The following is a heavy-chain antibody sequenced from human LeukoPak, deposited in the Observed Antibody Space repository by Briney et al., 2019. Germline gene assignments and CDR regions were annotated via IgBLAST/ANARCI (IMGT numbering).Heavy chain of an antibody. CDR3: ARGPFITIFGVVIIPGFDY. J-gene: IGHJ4*02. CDR2: INHSGST. V-gene: IGHV4-34*01. CDR1: GGSFSGYY. D-gene: IGHD3-3*01. Sequence: PSETLSLTCAVYGGSFSGYYWSWIRQPPGKGLEWIGEINHSGSTNYNPSLKSRVTISVDTSKNQFSLKLSSVTAADTAVYYCARGPFITIFGVVIIPGFDYWGQGTLVTVSS.